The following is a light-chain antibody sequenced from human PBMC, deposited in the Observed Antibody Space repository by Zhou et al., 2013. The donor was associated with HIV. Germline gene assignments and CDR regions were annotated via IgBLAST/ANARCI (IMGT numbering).Light chain of an antibody. CDR1: QSVSSW. CDR3: QKLNSFPLT. CDR2: QAS. J-gene: IGKJ4*01. Sequence: DIQMTQSPSTLSASIGDRVTITCRASQSVSSWVAWYQQKPGKAPKLLIYQASTLEGGVPSRFSGSGSGTEFTLTISSLQPEDFATYYCQKLNSFPLTFGGGTKVEIK. V-gene: IGKV1-5*03.